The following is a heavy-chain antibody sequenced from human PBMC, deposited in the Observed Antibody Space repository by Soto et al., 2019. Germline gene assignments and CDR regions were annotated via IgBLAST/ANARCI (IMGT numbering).Heavy chain of an antibody. CDR3: ARESVWRFGEGPLWYFDL. CDR1: GFTVSSNY. V-gene: IGHV3-53*01. J-gene: IGHJ2*01. Sequence: EVQLVESGGGLIQPGGSLRLSCAASGFTVSSNYMSWVRQAPGKGLEWVSVIYSGGSTYYADSVKGRFTISRDNSKNTLYLQMNSLRAEDTAVYYCARESVWRFGEGPLWYFDLWGRGTLVTVSS. D-gene: IGHD3-10*01. CDR2: IYSGGST.